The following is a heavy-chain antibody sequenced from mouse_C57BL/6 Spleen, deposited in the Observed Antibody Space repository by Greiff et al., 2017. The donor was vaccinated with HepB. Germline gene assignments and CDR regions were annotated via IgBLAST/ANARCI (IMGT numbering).Heavy chain of an antibody. CDR3: ARGGDGDAMGY. J-gene: IGHJ4*01. Sequence: QVQLQQSGPELVKPGASVKISCKASGYAFSSSWMNWVKQRPGKGLEWIGRIYPGDGDTNYNGKFKGKATLTADKSSSTAYMQLSSLTSEDSAVYGCARGGDGDAMGYCGQGTSVTVSS. D-gene: IGHD1-1*02. CDR2: IYPGDGDT. CDR1: GYAFSSSW. V-gene: IGHV1-82*01.